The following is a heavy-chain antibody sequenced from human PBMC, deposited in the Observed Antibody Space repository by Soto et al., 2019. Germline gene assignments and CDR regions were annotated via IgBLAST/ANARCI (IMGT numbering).Heavy chain of an antibody. CDR2: ILYDGSNK. J-gene: IGHJ4*02. CDR1: GFTFSSYG. D-gene: IGHD6-19*01. CDR3: AKGDGSGWYQDY. Sequence: GGSLRLSCAASGFTFSSYGMTWVRQAPGKGLEWVAVILYDGSNKYYADSVKGRFTISRDNSKNTLDLQMNSLRAEDTAVYYCAKGDGSGWYQDYWGQGTLVTVSS. V-gene: IGHV3-30*18.